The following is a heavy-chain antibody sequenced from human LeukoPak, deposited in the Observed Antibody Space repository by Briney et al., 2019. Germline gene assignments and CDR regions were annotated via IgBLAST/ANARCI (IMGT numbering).Heavy chain of an antibody. Sequence: ASVKVSCKSSGYTFTSYGISWVRQPPGQGLEWMGFISAYNGNTNYAQKLQGRVTMTTDTFTSTACMELRSLRSDDTAVYYCAREAGGQWVAQPSGDIDYWGQGTLVTVSS. CDR2: ISAYNGNT. CDR3: AREAGGQWVAQPSGDIDY. D-gene: IGHD6-19*01. J-gene: IGHJ4*02. V-gene: IGHV1-18*01. CDR1: GYTFTSYG.